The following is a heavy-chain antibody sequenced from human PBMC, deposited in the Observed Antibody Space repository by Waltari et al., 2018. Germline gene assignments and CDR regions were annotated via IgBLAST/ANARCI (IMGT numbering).Heavy chain of an antibody. CDR1: GGSIISNRPY. CDR3: ATYLGASLGTAAFDV. D-gene: IGHD1-1*01. Sequence: QLQLQESGPGLVKPSETLSLTCSVSGGSIISNRPYWVWIRQPPGQGLEWIGTMSYSGATYSSPSLSSRVTIARDTSKNQLSLKLASVTAADTAVYFCATYLGASLGTAAFDVWGQGTMVTVSS. V-gene: IGHV4-39*01. CDR2: MSYSGAT. J-gene: IGHJ3*01.